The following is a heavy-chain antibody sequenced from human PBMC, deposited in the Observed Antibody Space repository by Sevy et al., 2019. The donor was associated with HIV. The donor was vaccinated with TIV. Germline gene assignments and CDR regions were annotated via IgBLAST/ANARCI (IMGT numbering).Heavy chain of an antibody. CDR3: GRRGGLTDEGFDI. J-gene: IGHJ3*02. CDR2: ISNSPSYI. Sequence: GGSLRLSCAASGFTFISFTMNWVRQAPGKGLEWVSSISNSPSYIYYADSVKGRFTITKDNAKNELYLQMDSLRVEDAAVYYCGRRGGLTDEGFDIWGQGTMVTVSS. D-gene: IGHD3-16*01. V-gene: IGHV3-21*01. CDR1: GFTFISFT.